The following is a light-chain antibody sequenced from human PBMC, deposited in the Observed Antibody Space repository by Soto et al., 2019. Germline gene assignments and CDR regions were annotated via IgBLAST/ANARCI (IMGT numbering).Light chain of an antibody. Sequence: QSVLTQPPSVSGAPGQKVTISCTGRSSNIGAGYGVHWYQQLPGTAPKLLIYGNSNRPSGVPDRFSGSKSGTSASLAITGLQVEDEADYYCQSYDSSLSGWLFGGGTQLTVL. V-gene: IGLV1-40*01. CDR3: QSYDSSLSGWL. CDR2: GNS. J-gene: IGLJ3*02. CDR1: SSNIGAGYG.